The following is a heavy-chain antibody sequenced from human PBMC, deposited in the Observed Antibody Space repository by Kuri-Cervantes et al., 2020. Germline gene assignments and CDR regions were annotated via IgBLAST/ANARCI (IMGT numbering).Heavy chain of an antibody. V-gene: IGHV3-30*03. CDR2: MSYDGSNK. J-gene: IGHJ4*02. Sequence: GGSLRLSCAASGFTFSSYGMHWVRQAPGKGLEWVAVMSYDGSNKYYADSVKGRFTISRDNSKNTLYLQMNSLRAEDTAVYYCARECIVGAAADYWGQGTLVTVSS. CDR1: GFTFSSYG. CDR3: ARECIVGAAADY. D-gene: IGHD1-26*01.